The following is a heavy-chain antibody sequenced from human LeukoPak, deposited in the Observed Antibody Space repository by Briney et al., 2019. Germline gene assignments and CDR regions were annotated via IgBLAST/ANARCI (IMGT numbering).Heavy chain of an antibody. J-gene: IGHJ4*02. V-gene: IGHV4-59*12. CDR2: IYYSGST. CDR3: ARANFYGDYYYFDY. CDR1: GGSISSYY. D-gene: IGHD4-17*01. Sequence: SETLSLTCTVSGGSISSYYWSWIRQPPGKGLEWIGYIYYSGSTYYNPSLKSRVTISVDRSKNQFSLKLSSVTAADTAVYYCARANFYGDYYYFDYWGQGTLVTVSS.